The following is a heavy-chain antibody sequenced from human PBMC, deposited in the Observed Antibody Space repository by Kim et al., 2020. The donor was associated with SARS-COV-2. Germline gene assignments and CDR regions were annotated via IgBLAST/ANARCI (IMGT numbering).Heavy chain of an antibody. D-gene: IGHD3-10*01. J-gene: IGHJ3*02. CDR3: ARDAVGGDGNDAFDI. V-gene: IGHV4-59*13. Sequence: SETLSLTCTVSGGSISSYYWSWIRQPPGKGLEWIGYIYYSGSTNYNPSLKSRVTISVDTSKNQFSLKLSSVTAADTAVYYCARDAVGGDGNDAFDIWGQGTMVTVSS. CDR2: IYYSGST. CDR1: GGSISSYY.